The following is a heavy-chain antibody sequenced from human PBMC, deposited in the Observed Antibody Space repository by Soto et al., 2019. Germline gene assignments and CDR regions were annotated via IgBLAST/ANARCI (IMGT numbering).Heavy chain of an antibody. Sequence: QVQLQESGPGLVKPSETLSLTCTVSGGSISSYYWSWIRQPPGKGLEWIGYIYYSGSTNYNPSLMSRVTISVDTSKNQFSLKLSSVTAADTAVYYCARDRDYYDSSGSDAFDIWGQGTMVTVSS. CDR3: ARDRDYYDSSGSDAFDI. V-gene: IGHV4-59*01. D-gene: IGHD3-22*01. CDR2: IYYSGST. CDR1: GGSISSYY. J-gene: IGHJ3*02.